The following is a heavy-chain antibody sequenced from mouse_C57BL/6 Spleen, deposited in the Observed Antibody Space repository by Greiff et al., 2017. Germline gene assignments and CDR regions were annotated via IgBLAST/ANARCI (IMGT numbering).Heavy chain of an antibody. Sequence: VQVVESGPELVKPGASVKISCKASGYAFSSSWMNWVKQRPGKGLEWIGRIYPGDGDTNYNGKFKGKATLTADKSSSTAYMQLSSLTSEDSAVYFCARGYYFDYWGQGTTLTVSS. CDR1: GYAFSSSW. CDR3: ARGYYFDY. J-gene: IGHJ2*01. CDR2: IYPGDGDT. V-gene: IGHV1-82*01.